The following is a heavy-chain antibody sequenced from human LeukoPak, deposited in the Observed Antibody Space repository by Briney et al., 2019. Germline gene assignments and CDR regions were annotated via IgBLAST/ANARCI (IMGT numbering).Heavy chain of an antibody. CDR2: ISYDGSNK. Sequence: GGSLRLSCAASGFTFRNYAMHWVRQAPGKGLEWVAVISYDGSNKYYADSVKGRFTISRDNSKNTLYLQMGSLRAEDMAVYYCARGIIGTTVTTAFDYWGQGTLVTVSS. D-gene: IGHD1-1*01. CDR1: GFTFRNYA. J-gene: IGHJ4*02. V-gene: IGHV3-30*14. CDR3: ARGIIGTTVTTAFDY.